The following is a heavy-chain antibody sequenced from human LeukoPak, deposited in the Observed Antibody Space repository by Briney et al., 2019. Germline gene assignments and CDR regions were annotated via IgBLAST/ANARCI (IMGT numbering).Heavy chain of an antibody. D-gene: IGHD6-13*01. V-gene: IGHV4-39*07. Sequence: SETLSLTRTVSGGSISSSSYYWGWIRQPPGKGLGWIWCIYYSGSTYYNPSHKSRVTISVDTSKNQFSLKLSSVTAADTAVYYCAREYSSSWYGSDAFDIWGQGTMVTVSS. CDR2: IYYSGST. CDR1: GGSISSSSYY. CDR3: AREYSSSWYGSDAFDI. J-gene: IGHJ3*02.